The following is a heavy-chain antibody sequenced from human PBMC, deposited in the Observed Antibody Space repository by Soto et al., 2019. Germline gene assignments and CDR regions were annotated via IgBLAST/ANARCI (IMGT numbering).Heavy chain of an antibody. J-gene: IGHJ4*02. CDR3: TKVVAVAEAFDY. D-gene: IGHD6-19*01. Sequence: EVQLLESGGGLVQPGGSLRLSCAASGFTFSSYAMSWVRQAPGKGLEWVSAISGSGGSTYYADSVKGRFTISRDNSKNTLYLQMNSLRAEDTAVYYCTKVVAVAEAFDYWGQGTLVTVSS. CDR1: GFTFSSYA. V-gene: IGHV3-23*01. CDR2: ISGSGGST.